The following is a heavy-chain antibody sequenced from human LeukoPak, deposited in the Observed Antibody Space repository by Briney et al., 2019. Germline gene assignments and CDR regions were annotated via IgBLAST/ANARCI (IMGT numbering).Heavy chain of an antibody. CDR2: IYPGDSDN. V-gene: IGHV5-51*01. J-gene: IGHJ3*01. D-gene: IGHD3-22*01. CDR1: GYIFSTYW. Sequence: GESLKISCKGSGYIFSTYWIAWVRQVPGKGLEWMGIIYPGDSDNRYSPSFQGQVTISADKSVTTAYLHGSSLKASDTAIYYCARPNITSYYDSRGSDAFDVWGQGTMGTVSS. CDR3: ARPNITSYYDSRGSDAFDV.